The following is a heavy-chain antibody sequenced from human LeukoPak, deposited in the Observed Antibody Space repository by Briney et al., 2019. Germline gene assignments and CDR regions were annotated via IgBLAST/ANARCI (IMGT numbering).Heavy chain of an antibody. Sequence: SSETLSLTCTVSGGSISSYYWSWVRQPPGKGREWVGYIYYSGSTNYNPSLKSRVTISVDTSKNQFSLKLSSLTAADTAVYYCARAPSQISGSFNFDYWGQGTLVTVSS. CDR3: ARAPSQISGSFNFDY. CDR1: GGSISSYY. V-gene: IGHV4-59*01. CDR2: IYYSGST. J-gene: IGHJ4*02. D-gene: IGHD1-26*01.